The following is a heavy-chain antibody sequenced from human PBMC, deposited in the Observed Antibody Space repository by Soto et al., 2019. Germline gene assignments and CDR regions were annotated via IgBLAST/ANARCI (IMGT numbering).Heavy chain of an antibody. D-gene: IGHD3-16*01. CDR3: TSDTFGLRDT. V-gene: IGHV3-74*01. J-gene: IGHJ5*02. Sequence: MQMVESGGGSVQPGGSLRLSCAASGFPFSHYWMHWVRHTPGKGLVWVSRINPAGTITNYADSVEGLFTISRDNADSALFLQMNSLSAEDTAIYYCTSDTFGLRDTWGQGTLVTVSS. CDR2: INPAGTIT. CDR1: GFPFSHYW.